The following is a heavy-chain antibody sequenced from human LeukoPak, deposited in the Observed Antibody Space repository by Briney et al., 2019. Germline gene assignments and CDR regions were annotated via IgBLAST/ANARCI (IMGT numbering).Heavy chain of an antibody. V-gene: IGHV3-9*01. J-gene: IGHJ6*03. CDR3: ARYFDYMDV. CDR2: ISWNSGRI. CDR1: GFTFDDYA. Sequence: PGRSLRLSCAASGFTFDDYAMHWVRQAPGKGLEWVSGISWNSGRIGYADSVKGRFTISRDNAKNSLYLQMNSLRAEDTAVYYCARYFDYMDVWGKGTTVTVSS.